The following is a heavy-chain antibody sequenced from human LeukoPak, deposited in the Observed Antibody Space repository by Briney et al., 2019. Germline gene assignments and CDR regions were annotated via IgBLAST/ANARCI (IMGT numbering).Heavy chain of an antibody. V-gene: IGHV4-34*01. Sequence: SETLSPTCAVYGGSFSGYYWSWIRQPPGKGLEWIGEINHSGSTNYNPSLKSRVTISVDTSKNQFSLKLSSVTAADTAVYYCARVTRRTGTSYWGQGTLVTVSS. J-gene: IGHJ4*02. CDR2: INHSGST. D-gene: IGHD1-7*01. CDR3: ARVTRRTGTSY. CDR1: GGSFSGYY.